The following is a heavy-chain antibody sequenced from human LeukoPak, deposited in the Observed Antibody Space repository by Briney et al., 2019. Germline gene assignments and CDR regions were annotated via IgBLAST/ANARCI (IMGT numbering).Heavy chain of an antibody. CDR3: ARIKDDYGDSLRVN. D-gene: IGHD4-17*01. V-gene: IGHV1-69*02. Sequence: VASVKVSCKASGGTFSSYTISWVRQAPGQGLEWMGRIIPILGIVNYAQKFQGRVTITADKSTSTAYMELSSLRSEDTAVYYCARIKDDYGDSLRVNWGQGTLVTVSS. J-gene: IGHJ4*02. CDR2: IIPILGIV. CDR1: GGTFSSYT.